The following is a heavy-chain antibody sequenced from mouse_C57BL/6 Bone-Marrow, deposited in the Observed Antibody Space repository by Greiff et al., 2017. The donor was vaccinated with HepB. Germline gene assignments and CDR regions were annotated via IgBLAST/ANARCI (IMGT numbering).Heavy chain of an antibody. CDR3: ASKGDYYGSSYWYFDV. CDR2: IAPSDSYT. Sequence: QVQLQQPGAELVRPGTSVKLSCKASGYTFTSYWMHWVKQRPGQGLEWIGVIAPSDSYTNYNQKFKGKATLTVDTSSSTAYMQLSSLTSEDSAVYYCASKGDYYGSSYWYFDVWGTGTTVTVSS. CDR1: GYTFTSYW. V-gene: IGHV1-59*01. D-gene: IGHD1-1*01. J-gene: IGHJ1*03.